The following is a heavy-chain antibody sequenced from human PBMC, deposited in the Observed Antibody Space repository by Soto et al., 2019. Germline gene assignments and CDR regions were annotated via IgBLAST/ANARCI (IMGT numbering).Heavy chain of an antibody. Sequence: EVQLVESGGGLVQPGGSLRLSCAASGFTVSSNYMSWVRQAPGKGLEWVSVIYSGGSTYDADSVKGRFTISRDNSKNTRYLQMNSLRAEDRAVYYCARGRYSSSWYLDYWGQGTLVTVSS. CDR3: ARGRYSSSWYLDY. D-gene: IGHD6-13*01. V-gene: IGHV3-66*01. CDR2: IYSGGST. J-gene: IGHJ4*02. CDR1: GFTVSSNY.